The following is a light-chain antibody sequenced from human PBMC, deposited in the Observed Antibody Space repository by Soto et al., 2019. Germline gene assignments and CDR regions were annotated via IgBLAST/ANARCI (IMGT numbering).Light chain of an antibody. CDR2: LND. V-gene: IGLV1-44*01. Sequence: QSALAQPPSLSATPGQRVNISCSGSFSNIGDNAVNWYRQLPGAAPKLLIYLNDQRPSGVPDRFSGSKSGTSAFLAISGLQSEDEADYYCAAWDDSLNALFGTGTKVTVL. CDR3: AAWDDSLNAL. CDR1: FSNIGDNA. J-gene: IGLJ1*01.